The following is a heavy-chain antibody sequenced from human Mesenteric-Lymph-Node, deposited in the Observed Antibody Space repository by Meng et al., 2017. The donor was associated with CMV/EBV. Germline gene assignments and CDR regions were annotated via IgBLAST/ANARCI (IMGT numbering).Heavy chain of an antibody. CDR2: IIPVLDTS. Sequence: FTGYYMHWVRQAPGQGLEWMGGIIPVLDTSNYAEKFQGRITITADESTSTAYMELSSLRYDDTAVYYCARGGLTYYFGSGSLPGRFDPWGQGTLVTVSS. D-gene: IGHD3-10*01. V-gene: IGHV1-69*01. CDR3: ARGGLTYYFGSGSLPGRFDP. CDR1: FTGYY. J-gene: IGHJ5*02.